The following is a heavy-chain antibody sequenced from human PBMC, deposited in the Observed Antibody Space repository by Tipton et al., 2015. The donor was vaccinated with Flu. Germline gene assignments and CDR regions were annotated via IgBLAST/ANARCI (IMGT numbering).Heavy chain of an antibody. V-gene: IGHV3-7*01. CDR3: VSSLVAFGGY. J-gene: IGHJ4*02. Sequence: SLRLSCAASGFTLSSYWMSWVRQAPGKGLEWVANIKQDGSEKCYVDSVKGRLTISRDNAKNSLYLQMNSLRAEDTAVYYCVSSLVAFGGYWGQGTLVTVSS. D-gene: IGHD3-3*01. CDR2: IKQDGSEK. CDR1: GFTLSSYW.